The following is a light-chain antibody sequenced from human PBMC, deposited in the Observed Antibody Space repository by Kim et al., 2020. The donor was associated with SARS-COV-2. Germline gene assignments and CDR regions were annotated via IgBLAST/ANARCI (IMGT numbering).Light chain of an antibody. Sequence: SSELTQDPAVSVALGQTVRIKCQGDSLRSYHATWYQQKPGQAPVLVIYGKNNRPSGIPDRFSGSSSGDTASLTITGAQAEDEADYYCNSRDNSGNHWVFGGGTQLTVL. CDR2: GKN. V-gene: IGLV3-19*01. CDR3: NSRDNSGNHWV. CDR1: SLRSYH. J-gene: IGLJ3*02.